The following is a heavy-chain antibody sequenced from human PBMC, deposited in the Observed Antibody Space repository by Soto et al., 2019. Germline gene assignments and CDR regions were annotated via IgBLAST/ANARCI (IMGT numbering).Heavy chain of an antibody. CDR1: GFTFSSYV. Sequence: EVQLLESGGGLVQPGGSLRLSCAASGFTFSSYVMYWVRQAPGKGLEWVSSITTSGDNAYYADSVRGRFSISRDNSKNTLYLQMNRMRGEDTAVYYWAKRGTFGGVIAGSGVWGQGALVTVSS. D-gene: IGHD3-16*02. CDR2: ITTSGDNA. V-gene: IGHV3-23*01. CDR3: AKRGTFGGVIAGSGV. J-gene: IGHJ4*02.